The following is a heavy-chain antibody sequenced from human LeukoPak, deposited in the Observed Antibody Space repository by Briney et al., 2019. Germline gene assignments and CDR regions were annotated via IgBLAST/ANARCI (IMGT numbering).Heavy chain of an antibody. CDR1: GGSISSKSYY. CDR3: ARDQNDRYDYVWGSLNP. D-gene: IGHD3-16*01. J-gene: IGHJ5*02. Sequence: SETLSLTCSVSGGSISSKSYYWGWIRQPPGKGLEWIGSIYYSGSTYYNPSLKSRVTISVDTSKNQFSLKLSSVTAADTAVYYCARDQNDRYDYVWGSLNPWGQGTLVTVSS. V-gene: IGHV4-39*07. CDR2: IYYSGST.